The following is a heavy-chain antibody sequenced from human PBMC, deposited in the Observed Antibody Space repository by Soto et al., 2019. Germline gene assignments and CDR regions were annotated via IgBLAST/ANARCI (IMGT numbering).Heavy chain of an antibody. Sequence: PGGSLRLSCAASGFTFSSYGMHWVRQAPGKGLEWVAFISYDGSNKYYADSVKGRFTISRDNSKNTLYLQMNSLRAEDTAVYYCAKDLGLWIQLWLPDYWGQGTLVTVSS. J-gene: IGHJ4*02. CDR1: GFTFSSYG. D-gene: IGHD5-18*01. V-gene: IGHV3-30*18. CDR2: ISYDGSNK. CDR3: AKDLGLWIQLWLPDY.